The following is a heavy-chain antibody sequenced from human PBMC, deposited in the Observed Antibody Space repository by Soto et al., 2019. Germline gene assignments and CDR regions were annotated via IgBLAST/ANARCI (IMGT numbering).Heavy chain of an antibody. CDR1: GFTFRSYA. CDR3: AKDFSYDSSGVLDY. J-gene: IGHJ4*02. Sequence: VQLLESGGALVQPGGSLRLSCEASGFTFRSYAMSWVRQAPGKGLEWVSPIRDNGGNTYYPDSVRGRFTISRDNSKNTLSLQMNSVRAEDTAVYYCAKDFSYDSSGVLDYWGQGTLVTVSS. CDR2: IRDNGGNT. D-gene: IGHD3-22*01. V-gene: IGHV3-23*01.